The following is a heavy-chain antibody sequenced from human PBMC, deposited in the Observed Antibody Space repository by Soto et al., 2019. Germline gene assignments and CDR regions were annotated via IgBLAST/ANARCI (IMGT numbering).Heavy chain of an antibody. Sequence: ASVKVSCKASGYTFTSYGISWVRQAPGQGLEWMGWISAYNGNTNYAQKLQGRVTMTTDTSTSTAYMELRSLRSDDTAVYYCARASDYDILTGHQYYYYMDVWGKGTTVTVSS. D-gene: IGHD3-9*01. CDR3: ARASDYDILTGHQYYYYMDV. CDR2: ISAYNGNT. J-gene: IGHJ6*03. CDR1: GYTFTSYG. V-gene: IGHV1-18*01.